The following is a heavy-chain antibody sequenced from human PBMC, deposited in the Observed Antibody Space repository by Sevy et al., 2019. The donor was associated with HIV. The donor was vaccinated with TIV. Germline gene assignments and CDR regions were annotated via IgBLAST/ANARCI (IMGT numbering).Heavy chain of an antibody. V-gene: IGHV3-7*01. CDR1: GFTFSSYW. CDR3: ATYGSGSPWEILDD. Sequence: GGSLRLSCAASGFTFSSYWMSWVRQAPGKGLEWVANIKEDGSEKYYVDSVKGRFTVSRDNAKNSLYLQMDSLRVEDTAVYYCATYGSGSPWEILDDWGQGTLVTVSS. J-gene: IGHJ4*02. D-gene: IGHD3-10*01. CDR2: IKEDGSEK.